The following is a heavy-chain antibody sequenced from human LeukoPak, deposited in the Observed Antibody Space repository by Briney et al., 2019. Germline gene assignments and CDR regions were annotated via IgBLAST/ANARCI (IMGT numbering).Heavy chain of an antibody. CDR2: IYYSGST. CDR3: ARGGNYYDSGGYYYVTTFDY. Sequence: KPSETLSLTCTVSGGSISSSSYYWGWIRQPPGKGLEWIGSIYYSGSTYYNPSLKSRVTISVDTSKNQFSLKLSSVTAADTAVYYCARGGNYYDSGGYYYVTTFDYWGQGTLVTVSS. CDR1: GGSISSSSYY. J-gene: IGHJ4*02. D-gene: IGHD3-22*01. V-gene: IGHV4-39*07.